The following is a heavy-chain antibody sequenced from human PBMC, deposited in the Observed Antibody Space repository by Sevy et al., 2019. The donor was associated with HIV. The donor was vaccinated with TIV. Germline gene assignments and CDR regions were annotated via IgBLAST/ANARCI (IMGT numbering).Heavy chain of an antibody. V-gene: IGHV3-64D*06. Sequence: GGSLRLSCSASGFTFSSYAMHWVRQAPGKGLEYVSAISSNEGSTYYADSVKGRFTISRDNSKNRLYLQMSSLRAEGTAGYYCVKSWTYYYGSGTAHYYYMDVWRKGTSVTVSS. CDR1: GFTFSSYA. D-gene: IGHD3-10*01. J-gene: IGHJ6*03. CDR2: ISSNEGST. CDR3: VKSWTYYYGSGTAHYYYMDV.